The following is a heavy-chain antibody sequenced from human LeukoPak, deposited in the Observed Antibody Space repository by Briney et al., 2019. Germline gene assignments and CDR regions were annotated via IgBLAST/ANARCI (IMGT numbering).Heavy chain of an antibody. CDR3: ARHGEDLYSYVES. CDR1: GGSTSSDY. D-gene: IGHD5-18*01. J-gene: IGHJ5*02. CDR2: IYYTGSS. Sequence: SETLSLTCTVSGGSTSSDYWSWIRQPPGKGLEWIGYIYYTGSSNYNPSLKSRVTISADTSKNQLSMKLSSVTAADTAVYHCARHGEDLYSYVESWGQGTLVTVSS. V-gene: IGHV4-59*08.